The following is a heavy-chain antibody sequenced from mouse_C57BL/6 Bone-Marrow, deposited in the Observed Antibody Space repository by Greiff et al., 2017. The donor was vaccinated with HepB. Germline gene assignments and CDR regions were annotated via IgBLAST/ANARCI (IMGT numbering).Heavy chain of an antibody. CDR2: IYPRSGNT. CDR1: GYTFTSYG. D-gene: IGHD2-2*01. J-gene: IGHJ2*01. V-gene: IGHV1-81*01. Sequence: VQLQQSGAELARPGASVKLSCKASGYTFTSYGISWVKQRTGQGLEWIGEIYPRSGNTYYNEKFKGKATLTADKSSSTAYMELRSLTSEDSAVYFCAGDGGYHVWFYYFDYWGQGTTLTVSS. CDR3: AGDGGYHVWFYYFDY.